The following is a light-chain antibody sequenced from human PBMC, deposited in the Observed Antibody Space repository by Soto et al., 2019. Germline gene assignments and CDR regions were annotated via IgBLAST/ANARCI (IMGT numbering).Light chain of an antibody. CDR2: SAS. CDR1: QSVTIY. V-gene: IGKV3-15*01. Sequence: EIVMTQSPATLSVSPGERATLSCRASQSVTIYLAWYQQKPGQAPRLLIYSASTRATGIPARFSGSGSGTEFTLTISCLQSEDFATYYCQQYYSYPPFTFGPGTKVDIK. J-gene: IGKJ3*01. CDR3: QQYYSYPPFT.